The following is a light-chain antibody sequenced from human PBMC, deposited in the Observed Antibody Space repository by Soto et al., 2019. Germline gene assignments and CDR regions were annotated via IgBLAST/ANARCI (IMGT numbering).Light chain of an antibody. CDR1: SSDVGSYNL. CDR3: CSYAGSSTFEV. V-gene: IGLV2-23*02. CDR2: EVS. J-gene: IGLJ2*01. Sequence: QSALTQPASVSGSPGQSITISCTGTSSDVGSYNLVSWYQQHPGKAPKLMIYEVSKRPSGVSNRFSGSKSGNTASLTISGLQAADEADYYCCSYAGSSTFEVFGGGTKVTVL.